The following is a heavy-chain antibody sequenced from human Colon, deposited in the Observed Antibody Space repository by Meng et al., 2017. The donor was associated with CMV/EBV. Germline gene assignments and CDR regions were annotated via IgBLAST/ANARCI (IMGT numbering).Heavy chain of an antibody. CDR3: ARDNYYDDSQIFYKTGRFDP. V-gene: IGHV1-18*01. Sequence: QVTLVKSGAEVKKPEASVKVSCKASGYTFTRHGISWVRQAPGQGLEWMGWINTYNGNTDYSQKFQGRVTMTTDTSTNTAYMELRSLKSDDTAVYYCARDNYYDDSQIFYKTGRFDPWGQGTLVTVSS. D-gene: IGHD3-16*01. CDR1: GYTFTRHG. J-gene: IGHJ5*02. CDR2: INTYNGNT.